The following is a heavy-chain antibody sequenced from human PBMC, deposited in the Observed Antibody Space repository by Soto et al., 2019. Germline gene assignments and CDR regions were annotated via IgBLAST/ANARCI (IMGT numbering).Heavy chain of an antibody. D-gene: IGHD5-18*01. CDR3: ARVPVMGYSYGYFDY. J-gene: IGHJ4*02. CDR1: GFTFSSYW. V-gene: IGHV3-74*01. CDR2: INSDGSST. Sequence: GGSLRLSCAASGFTFSSYWIHWVRQAPGKGLVWVSRINSDGSSTSYADSVKGRFTISRDNAKNTLYLQMNSLRAEDTAVYYCARVPVMGYSYGYFDYWGQGTLVTVSS.